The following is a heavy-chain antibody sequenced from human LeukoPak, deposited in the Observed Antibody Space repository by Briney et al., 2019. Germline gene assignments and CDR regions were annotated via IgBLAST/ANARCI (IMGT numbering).Heavy chain of an antibody. V-gene: IGHV1-8*01. Sequence: ASVKVSCKASGYTFTTYDINWVRQATGQGLEWMGWMNPNSGNTGYAQKFQGRVTMSRDTSISTAYMELSSLTSEDTAVYYCARGQGYSNSHHDYWGQGTLVTVSS. CDR2: MNPNSGNT. CDR1: GYTFTTYD. D-gene: IGHD6-6*01. CDR3: ARGQGYSNSHHDY. J-gene: IGHJ4*02.